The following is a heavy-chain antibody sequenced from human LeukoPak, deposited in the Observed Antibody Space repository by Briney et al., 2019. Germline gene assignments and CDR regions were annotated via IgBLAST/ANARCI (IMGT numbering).Heavy chain of an antibody. CDR3: ARSTVTASYYYMDV. J-gene: IGHJ6*03. D-gene: IGHD4-11*01. CDR1: GFTFSYYN. Sequence: SGGSLRLSCAASGFTFSYYNMNWVRQAPGKGLEWVSYISDSTSTIYYADSVKGRFTISRDNAKNSLYLQMNGLRADDTAVYFCARSTVTASYYYMDVWGRGTTVTVSS. V-gene: IGHV3-48*01. CDR2: ISDSTSTI.